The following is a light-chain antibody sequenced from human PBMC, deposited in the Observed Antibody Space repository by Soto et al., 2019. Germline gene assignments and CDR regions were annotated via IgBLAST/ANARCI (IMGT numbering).Light chain of an antibody. J-gene: IGKJ1*01. Sequence: EIVWTQSPATLSLSPGERATLSCRASQSVSSYLAWYQQKPGQAPRLLIYDASNRATGIPARFSGSGSGTDFTLTISSLEPEDFAVYYCQQRSNWPPTFGQGTRWIS. CDR1: QSVSSY. CDR3: QQRSNWPPT. V-gene: IGKV3-11*01. CDR2: DAS.